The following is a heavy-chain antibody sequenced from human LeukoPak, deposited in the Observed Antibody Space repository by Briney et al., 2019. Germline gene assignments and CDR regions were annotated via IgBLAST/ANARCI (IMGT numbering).Heavy chain of an antibody. CDR1: GGSFSGYY. Sequence: SETLSLTCAAYGGSFSGYYWSWIRQPPGKGLEWIGEINHSGSTNYNPSLKSRVTISVDTSKNQFSLKLSSVTAADTAVYYCARSLRYLVRSFDYWGQGTLVTVSS. CDR3: ARSLRYLVRSFDY. CDR2: INHSGST. V-gene: IGHV4-34*01. J-gene: IGHJ4*02. D-gene: IGHD1-26*01.